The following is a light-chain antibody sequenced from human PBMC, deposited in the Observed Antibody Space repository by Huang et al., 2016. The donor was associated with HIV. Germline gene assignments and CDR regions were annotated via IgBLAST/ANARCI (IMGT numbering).Light chain of an antibody. CDR1: QSISSY. J-gene: IGKJ2*01. V-gene: IGKV1-39*01. CDR3: QQSYSTPYT. CDR2: GVS. Sequence: DIQMTQSPSSLSASVGDRVTITCRASQSISSYLNWYQQKPGKAPKLLIYGVSSLQSGVPSRCSGSGSGTDLTLTITSLQPEDFATYFCQQSYSTPYTFGQGTKLEIK.